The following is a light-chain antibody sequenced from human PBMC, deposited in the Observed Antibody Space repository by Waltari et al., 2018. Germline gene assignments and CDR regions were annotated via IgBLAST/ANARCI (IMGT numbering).Light chain of an antibody. Sequence: ENVLTQSPGTLSLSPGDRPTLPCRASHMVASKCIDWYQQRPGQAPRLLILHASSRATGIPDRFSGSGSGTDFTLTISSLEPEDFAVYYCQHYGNSPQLTFAGGTRLEIK. CDR1: HMVASKC. J-gene: IGKJ4*01. CDR3: QHYGNSPQLT. V-gene: IGKV3-20*01. CDR2: HAS.